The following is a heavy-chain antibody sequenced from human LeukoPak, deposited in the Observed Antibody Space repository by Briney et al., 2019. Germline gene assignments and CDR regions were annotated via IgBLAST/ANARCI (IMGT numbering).Heavy chain of an antibody. CDR3: AREKTGTKYYFDY. CDR2: IIPILGIA. D-gene: IGHD1-7*01. Sequence: ASVKVSCKGSGGTFSSYTISWVRQAPGQGREWMGGIIPILGIANYAQKFQGRVTITADKSTSTAYMELSSLRSEDTAVYYCAREKTGTKYYFDYWGQGTLVTVSS. CDR1: GGTFSSYT. V-gene: IGHV1-69*04. J-gene: IGHJ4*02.